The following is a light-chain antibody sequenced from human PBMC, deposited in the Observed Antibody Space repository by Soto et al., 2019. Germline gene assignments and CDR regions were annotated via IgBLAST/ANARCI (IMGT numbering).Light chain of an antibody. V-gene: IGLV2-14*01. CDR3: SSCTTRNTLV. Sequence: QSVLTQPASVSGSPGQSITISCTGTSSDIGGYNYVSWYQQYPGKAPKLMIYEVSNRPSGVSVRFSGSKSGNTASLTISGLQAEDEADYYCSSCTTRNTLVFGGGTKVTVL. CDR1: SSDIGGYNY. CDR2: EVS. J-gene: IGLJ3*02.